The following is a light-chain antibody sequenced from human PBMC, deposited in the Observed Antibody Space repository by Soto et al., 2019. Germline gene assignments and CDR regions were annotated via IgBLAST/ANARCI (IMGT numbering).Light chain of an antibody. Sequence: QAALTQPASVSGSPGQTITTSCTGTSSDIGGFYYVSWYQHHPGKDPKLMIYQVSNRPSGVSNRFSGSKSGNTASLTISGLQAEDEADYFCSSYSSSSTFDVFGAGTKVTVL. J-gene: IGLJ1*01. CDR2: QVS. CDR3: SSYSSSSTFDV. CDR1: SSDIGGFYY. V-gene: IGLV2-14*01.